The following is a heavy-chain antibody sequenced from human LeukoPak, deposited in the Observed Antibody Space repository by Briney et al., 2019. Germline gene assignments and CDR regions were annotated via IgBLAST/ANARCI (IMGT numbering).Heavy chain of an antibody. Sequence: PSETLSLTCTVSGGSISSYYWSWVRQAPGKGLEWVAFIRYDGSNKYYADSVKGRFTISRDNSKNTLYLQMNSLRAEDTAVYYCAKETYTEYGDYIDYWGQGTLVTVSS. J-gene: IGHJ4*02. V-gene: IGHV3-30*02. CDR1: GGSISSYY. CDR2: IRYDGSNK. CDR3: AKETYTEYGDYIDY. D-gene: IGHD3-16*01.